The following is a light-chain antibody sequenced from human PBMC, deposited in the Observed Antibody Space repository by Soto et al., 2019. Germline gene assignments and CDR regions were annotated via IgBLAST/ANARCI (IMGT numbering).Light chain of an antibody. CDR2: QDS. CDR3: QTWDSSTVV. Sequence: YELTQPPSVSVSPGQTASITCSGDKLGDKYACWFQQKPGQSPVLVIYQDSKRPSGIPERFSGSNSGNTATLTISGTQGMDEADYYCQTWDSSTVVFGGGTKLTVL. V-gene: IGLV3-1*01. CDR1: KLGDKY. J-gene: IGLJ2*01.